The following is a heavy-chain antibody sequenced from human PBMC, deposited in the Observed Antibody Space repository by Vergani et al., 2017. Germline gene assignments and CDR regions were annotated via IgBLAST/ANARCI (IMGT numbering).Heavy chain of an antibody. V-gene: IGHV3-33*01. CDR1: GFTLSSHA. D-gene: IGHD2-8*01. J-gene: IGHJ6*03. CDR2: IWYDGSKE. Sequence: QVQLEESGGGVVQPGRSLRLSCAASGFTLSSHAMHWVRQAPGKGLEWVGFIWYDGSKEYYADSVKGRFTISRDNSKNTLYLQMNSLRDADTAVYYCARAGYCTDGVCYMTYYYYMDVWGKGTAVTVSS. CDR3: ARAGYCTDGVCYMTYYYYMDV.